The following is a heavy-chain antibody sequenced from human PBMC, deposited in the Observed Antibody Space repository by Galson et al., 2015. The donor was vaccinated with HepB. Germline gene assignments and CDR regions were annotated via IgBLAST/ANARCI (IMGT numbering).Heavy chain of an antibody. Sequence: SLRLSCAASGFIFSGSAMHWVRQASGKGLEWVGRIRTKANSYATAYAASVQGRFTISRDDSKNTTYLQVNSLETDDTAVYYCSRRHQDRDRTGGMDVWGQGTTVTVSS. CDR3: SRRHQDRDRTGGMDV. CDR1: GFIFSGSA. CDR2: IRTKANSYAT. V-gene: IGHV3-73*01. D-gene: IGHD5-24*01. J-gene: IGHJ6*02.